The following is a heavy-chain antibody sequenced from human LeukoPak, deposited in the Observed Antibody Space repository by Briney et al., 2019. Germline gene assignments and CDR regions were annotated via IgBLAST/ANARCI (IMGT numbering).Heavy chain of an antibody. CDR1: GFTFKSYG. J-gene: IGHJ4*02. V-gene: IGHV3-33*01. CDR2: IWYDGTNK. Sequence: HPGGSLRLSCAASGFTFKSYGIHWVRQAPGKGLEWVAVIWYDGTNKYHADSVKGRFTISRDNSKNTVNLQMNSLRAEDTAVYYCARDWQLVGPDRDFDYWGQGTLVTVSS. CDR3: ARDWQLVGPDRDFDY. D-gene: IGHD6-13*01.